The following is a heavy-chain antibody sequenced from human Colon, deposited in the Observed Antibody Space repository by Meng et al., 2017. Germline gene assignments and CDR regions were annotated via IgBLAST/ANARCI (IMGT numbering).Heavy chain of an antibody. CDR2: LCPSGGT. Sequence: LRLSCTVSGGSISSGSYYWSWIRQPAGKGLEWIGRLCPSGGTNYNPTLKSRVTITVHTSTNQSSLKLSSVTAADTAVYYCARGFDIWGQGTMVTVSS. J-gene: IGHJ3*02. CDR1: GGSISSGSYY. CDR3: ARGFDI. V-gene: IGHV4-61*02.